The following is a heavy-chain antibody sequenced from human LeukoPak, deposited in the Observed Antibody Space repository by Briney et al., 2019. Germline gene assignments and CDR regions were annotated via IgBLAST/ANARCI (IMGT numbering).Heavy chain of an antibody. Sequence: SETLSLTCAVYGGSFSGYYWSWIRQPPGKGLEWIGEINHSGSTNYNPSLKSRVTISVDTSKNQFSLKLGSVTAADTAVYYCARDYSSGRTREGDWFDPWGQGTLVTVSS. CDR3: ARDYSSGRTREGDWFDP. CDR2: INHSGST. D-gene: IGHD6-19*01. J-gene: IGHJ5*02. CDR1: GGSFSGYY. V-gene: IGHV4-34*01.